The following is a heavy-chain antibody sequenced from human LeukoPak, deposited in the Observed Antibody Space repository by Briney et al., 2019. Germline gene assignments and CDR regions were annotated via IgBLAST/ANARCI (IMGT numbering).Heavy chain of an antibody. CDR1: GFTFSDYY. J-gene: IGHJ3*02. CDR3: ARSLVPAALDAFDI. V-gene: IGHV3-11*06. D-gene: IGHD2-2*01. CDR2: ISSSSYT. Sequence: GGSLRLSCAASGFTFSDYYMSWIRQAPGKGLEWVSYISSSSYTNYADSVKGRFTISRDNAKNSLYLQMNCLRAEDTAVYYCARSLVPAALDAFDIWGQGTMVTVSS.